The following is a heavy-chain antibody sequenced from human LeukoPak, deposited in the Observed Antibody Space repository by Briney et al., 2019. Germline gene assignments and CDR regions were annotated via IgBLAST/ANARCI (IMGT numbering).Heavy chain of an antibody. CDR2: MNGDGSEK. D-gene: IGHD3-16*01. CDR1: GFSFSTFW. CDR3: TKGGHLDY. J-gene: IGHJ4*02. V-gene: IGHV3-7*01. Sequence: PGGSLRLSCAASGFSFSTFWMAWVRQAPGKGLEWVADMNGDGSEKHYLDSVRGRFTISRDNAKNSLYLQMNSLRVKDTATYYCTKGGHLDYWGQGTLVTVSS.